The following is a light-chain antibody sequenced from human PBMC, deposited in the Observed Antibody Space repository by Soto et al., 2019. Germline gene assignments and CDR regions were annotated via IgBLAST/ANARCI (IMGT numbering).Light chain of an antibody. CDR3: MQALQTP. Sequence: DIVMTQSPLSLPVTPGEPASTSCRSSQSLLHSNGYNYLDWYLQKPGQSPQVLIYLGSNRASGVHDRFSGSGSGTDFTLKISRVEAEGVGVYHCMQALQTPFGGGTKVEIK. CDR1: QSLLHSNGYNY. CDR2: LGS. J-gene: IGKJ4*01. V-gene: IGKV2-28*01.